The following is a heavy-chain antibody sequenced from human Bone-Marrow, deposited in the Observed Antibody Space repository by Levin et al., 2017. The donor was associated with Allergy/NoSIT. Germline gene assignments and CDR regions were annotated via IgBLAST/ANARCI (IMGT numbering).Heavy chain of an antibody. D-gene: IGHD3-10*01. J-gene: IGHJ4*02. Sequence: GSLRLSCTVSGGSISGYYWSWVRQPPGKGLEWVGHIFYSGSTNHNPSLKSRVTISINTSKNQFSLNLTSVTAADTAFYYCARSVAGEFDYWGQGTLVTVSS. V-gene: IGHV4-59*01. CDR2: IFYSGST. CDR1: GGSISGYY. CDR3: ARSVAGEFDY.